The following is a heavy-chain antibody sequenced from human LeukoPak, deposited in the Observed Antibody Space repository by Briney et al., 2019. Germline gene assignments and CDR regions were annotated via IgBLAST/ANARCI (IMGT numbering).Heavy chain of an antibody. CDR1: GFTFSSYG. CDR2: IWYDGSNK. V-gene: IGHV3-33*06. Sequence: GGSLRLSCAASGFTFSSYGMHWVRQAPGKGLEWVAVIWYDGSNKYYADSVKGRFTISRDNSKNTLYLQMNSLRAEDTAVYYCAKGQGRVVPAAYFDYWGQGTLVTVSS. J-gene: IGHJ4*02. D-gene: IGHD2-2*01. CDR3: AKGQGRVVPAAYFDY.